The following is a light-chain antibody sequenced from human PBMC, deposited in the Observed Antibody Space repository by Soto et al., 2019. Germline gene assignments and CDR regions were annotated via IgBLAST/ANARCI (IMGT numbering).Light chain of an antibody. Sequence: EIVMTQSPATLSVSPGERATLSCRASQSVSSNLAWYQQKPGQAPRLLIYGASTRATGIPARFSGSGSGTEFTLTISSLQSEDFAVYYCQQYNNWLITFGQGTLLEI. CDR1: QSVSSN. CDR3: QQYNNWLIT. CDR2: GAS. J-gene: IGKJ5*01. V-gene: IGKV3-15*01.